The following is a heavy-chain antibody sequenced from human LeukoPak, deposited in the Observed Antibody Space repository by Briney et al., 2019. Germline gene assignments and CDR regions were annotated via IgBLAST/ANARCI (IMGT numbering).Heavy chain of an antibody. D-gene: IGHD4-11*01. V-gene: IGHV1-46*01. CDR3: ARGSNNLGDYYYYYMDV. Sequence: ASVKVSCKASGYTFTSYYMHWVRQAPGQGLEWMGIINPSGGSTSYAQKFQGRVTMTRDTSTSTVYMELSSLRSEDTAVYYCARGSNNLGDYYYYYMDVWGKGTTATVSS. J-gene: IGHJ6*03. CDR2: INPSGGST. CDR1: GYTFTSYY.